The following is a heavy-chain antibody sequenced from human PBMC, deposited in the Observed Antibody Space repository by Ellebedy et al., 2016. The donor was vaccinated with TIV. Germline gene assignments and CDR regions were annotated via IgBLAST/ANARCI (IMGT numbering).Heavy chain of an antibody. J-gene: IGHJ4*02. CDR3: AREPYSSSPTFDY. V-gene: IGHV4-39*07. D-gene: IGHD6-13*01. CDR1: GDSITSRSYY. Sequence: MPSETLSLTCTVYGDSITSRSYYWTWIRQPPGKGLEWIGSFYYSGTTYYNPSLKSRVTISVDTSTNQVYLKLRSVTAADTAMYYCAREPYSSSPTFDYWGQGTLVTVSS. CDR2: FYYSGTT.